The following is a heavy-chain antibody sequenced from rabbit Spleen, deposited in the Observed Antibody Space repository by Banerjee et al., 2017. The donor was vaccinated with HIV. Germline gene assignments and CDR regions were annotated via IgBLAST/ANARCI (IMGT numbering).Heavy chain of an antibody. J-gene: IGHJ4*01. CDR2: IGTGSSV. D-gene: IGHD4-1*01. Sequence: QEQLVESGGGLVQPEGSLTLTCKASGFSFSSGYDMCWVRQAPGKGLEWIAYIGTGSSVYYASWAKGRFTISKTSSTTVTLQMTSLTAADTATYFCARSQSSTDWGFNLWGQGPLVTVS. CDR3: ARSQSSTDWGFNL. V-gene: IGHV1S45*01. CDR1: GFSFSSGYD.